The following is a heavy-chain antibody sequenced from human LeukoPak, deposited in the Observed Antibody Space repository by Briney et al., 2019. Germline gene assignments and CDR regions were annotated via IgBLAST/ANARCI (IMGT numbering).Heavy chain of an antibody. D-gene: IGHD3-16*01. Sequence: TGGSLRLSCAASGFTFSSYVMYWVRQAPGKGLEWVALISYDGSNKYYADSVKGRFTISRDNSKNTLYLQMNSLRAEDTAVYYCVRESSVWVGPGIGRPLDXWGKGTAVTASS. CDR1: GFTFSSYV. CDR2: ISYDGSNK. CDR3: VRESSVWVGPGIGRPLDX. J-gene: IGHJ6*04. V-gene: IGHV3-30-3*01.